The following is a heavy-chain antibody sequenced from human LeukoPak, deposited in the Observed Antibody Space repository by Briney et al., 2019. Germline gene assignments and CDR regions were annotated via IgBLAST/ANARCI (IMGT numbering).Heavy chain of an antibody. D-gene: IGHD3-10*01. CDR3: ATDAGSGPFDS. J-gene: IGHJ3*02. Sequence: PAGSLRLSCAASGFTFSSYGMHWVRQAPGKGLEWVALIWSDGSNKNYADSVKGRFTISRDNSKNTLYLQMNSLRAEDMAVYYCATDAGSGPFDSWGQGTMVS. CDR1: GFTFSSYG. V-gene: IGHV3-33*01. CDR2: IWSDGSNK.